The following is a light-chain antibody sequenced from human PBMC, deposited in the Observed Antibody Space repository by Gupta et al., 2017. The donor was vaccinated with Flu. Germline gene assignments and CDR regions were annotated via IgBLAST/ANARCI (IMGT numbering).Light chain of an antibody. CDR2: AAS. V-gene: IGKV3-20*01. J-gene: IGKJ2*01. CDR3: QQYGSLPPVT. Sequence: EIVLTQSPGTLSLSPGERATLSCRASQSVSSNYLAWYQQKPGQAPSLLIYAASSRATGIPDRFSGSGSGTDFTLTISRREPEDFAVYYCQQYGSLPPVTFGQGTKLEIK. CDR1: QSVSSNY.